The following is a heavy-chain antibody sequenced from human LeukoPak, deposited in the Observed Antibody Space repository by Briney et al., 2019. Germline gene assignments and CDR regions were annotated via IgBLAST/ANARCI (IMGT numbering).Heavy chain of an antibody. D-gene: IGHD3-16*02. CDR3: ARSHDHLWGNYPDY. J-gene: IGHJ4*02. Sequence: SETLSLTCDVSGGSTDSTNWWNWVRQPPGKGLEWIGEIHHDGRINYNPSLKSRVTLSVDKSKNQFSLRLNSVTAADTAMYYCARSHDHLWGNYPDYWGQGTLVTVSS. CDR1: GGSTDSTNW. V-gene: IGHV4/OR15-8*01. CDR2: IHHDGRI.